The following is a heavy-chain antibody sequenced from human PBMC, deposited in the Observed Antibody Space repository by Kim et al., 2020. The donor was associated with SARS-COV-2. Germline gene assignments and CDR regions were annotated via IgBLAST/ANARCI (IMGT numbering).Heavy chain of an antibody. J-gene: IGHJ6*02. Sequence: SETLSLTCTVSGGSMSSGGYYWSWIRQHPGKGLEWSGYIYYSGSTYYNPSLKSRVTISVDTSKNQFSLKLSSVTAAYTAVYYCARDRETYYCYGMDVWGQGTTVTVSS. CDR2: IYYSGST. D-gene: IGHD1-26*01. CDR3: ARDRETYYCYGMDV. V-gene: IGHV4-31*03. CDR1: GGSMSSGGYY.